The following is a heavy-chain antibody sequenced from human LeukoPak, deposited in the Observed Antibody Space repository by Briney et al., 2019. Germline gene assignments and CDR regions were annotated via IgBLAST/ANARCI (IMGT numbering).Heavy chain of an antibody. CDR2: IYYSGST. D-gene: IGHD2-21*01. J-gene: IGHJ3*02. CDR3: ARPGLSVAAFDI. Sequence: SETLSLTCTVPGGSISSYYWSWIRQPPGKGLEWIGYIYYSGSTNYNPSLKSRVTISVDTSKHQFSLKLSSVTAADTAVYYCARPGLSVAAFDIWGQGTMVTVSS. CDR1: GGSISSYY. V-gene: IGHV4-59*08.